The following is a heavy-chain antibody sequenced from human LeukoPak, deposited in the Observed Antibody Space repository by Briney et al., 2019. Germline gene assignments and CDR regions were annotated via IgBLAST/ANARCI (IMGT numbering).Heavy chain of an antibody. J-gene: IGHJ5*02. CDR3: ARVYYDSSGYYYHWFDP. CDR2: IYTSGST. D-gene: IGHD3-22*01. V-gene: IGHV4-4*07. Sequence: SEALSLTCTVSGGSLSSYYWSWIRQPAGKGLEWIGRIYTSGSTNYNPSLKSRVTLSVDTSKNQCSLKLCSVTAADTAVYYCARVYYDSSGYYYHWFDPWGQGTLVTVSS. CDR1: GGSLSSYY.